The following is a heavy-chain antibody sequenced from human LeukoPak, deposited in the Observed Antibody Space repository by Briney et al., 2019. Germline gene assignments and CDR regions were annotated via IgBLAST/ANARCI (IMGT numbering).Heavy chain of an antibody. D-gene: IGHD4-17*01. CDR2: IIPILGIA. J-gene: IGHJ6*02. V-gene: IGHV1-69*04. CDR3: ARAIRGGVTTSAVGPRGYYYYGMDV. CDR1: GGTFSSYA. Sequence: ASVKVSCKASGGTFSSYAISWVRQAPGQGLEWMGRIIPILGIANYAQKFQGRVTITADKSTSTAYMELSSLRSEDTAVYYCARAIRGGVTTSAVGPRGYYYYGMDVWGQGTTVTVSS.